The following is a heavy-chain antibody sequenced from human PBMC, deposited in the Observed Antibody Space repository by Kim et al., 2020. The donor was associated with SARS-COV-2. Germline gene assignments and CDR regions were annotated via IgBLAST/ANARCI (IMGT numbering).Heavy chain of an antibody. J-gene: IGHJ4*02. V-gene: IGHV4-4*02. CDR2: IYHSEST. CDR1: GGSISSSNW. D-gene: IGHD4-17*01. Sequence: SETLSLTCAVSGGSISSSNWWSWVRQPPGKGLEWIGDIYHSESTNYNPSLNSRVTISVDKSKNQFSLKLSSVTAADTAVYYCARVRLEHGDYVLDFCGQG. CDR3: ARVRLEHGDYVLDF.